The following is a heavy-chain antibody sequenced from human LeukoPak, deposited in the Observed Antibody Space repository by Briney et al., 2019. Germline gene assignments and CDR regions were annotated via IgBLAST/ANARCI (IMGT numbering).Heavy chain of an antibody. Sequence: GGSLRLSCAASGFTFSIYSMNWVRQAPGKGLEWVSSISSSSSYIYYADSVKGRFTISRDNAKNSLYLQMNSLRAEDTAVYYCAREDTVTTSPFFDYWGQGTLVTVSS. CDR2: ISSSSSYI. CDR1: GFTFSIYS. J-gene: IGHJ4*02. D-gene: IGHD4-17*01. V-gene: IGHV3-21*01. CDR3: AREDTVTTSPFFDY.